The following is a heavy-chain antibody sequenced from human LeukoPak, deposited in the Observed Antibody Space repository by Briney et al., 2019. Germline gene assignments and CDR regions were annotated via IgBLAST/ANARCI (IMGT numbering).Heavy chain of an antibody. V-gene: IGHV3-30*04. D-gene: IGHD2-2*01. CDR2: ISYDGSNK. J-gene: IGHJ4*02. CDR1: RFTFISYA. CDR3: ARKRSTTTCPLGH. Sequence: PGGSLRLSCAASRFTFISYAMHWVRQAPGKGLEWVAVISYDGSNKYYADSVKGRFTISRDNSKNTLYLQMNSLRAEDTAVYYCARKRSTTTCPLGHWGQGTLVTVSP.